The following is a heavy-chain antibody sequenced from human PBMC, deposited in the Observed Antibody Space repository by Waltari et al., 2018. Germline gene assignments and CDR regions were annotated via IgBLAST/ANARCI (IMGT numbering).Heavy chain of an antibody. CDR1: GFRFSGYR. Sequence: EVQLVESVGGLVQPVGSLRLSCGASGFRFSGYRRNWVRQAPGKGLDWVANIKKDGSQKQYADSVKGRFTISRDNTKNSLYLQMNSLRGEDTALYYCARTGYGGNALDYWGRGTQVTV. J-gene: IGHJ4*02. CDR2: IKKDGSQK. CDR3: ARTGYGGNALDY. V-gene: IGHV3-7*01. D-gene: IGHD4-17*01.